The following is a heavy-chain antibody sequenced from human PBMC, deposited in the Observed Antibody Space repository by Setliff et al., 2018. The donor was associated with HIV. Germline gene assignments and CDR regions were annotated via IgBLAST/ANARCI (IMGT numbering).Heavy chain of an antibody. CDR3: ARQFLDWSNDYYSRYYMDV. Sequence: GASVKVSCKASGGTFSSYAITWVRQAPGQGPEWMGGIIPIYGTPNYAQRFQGRVTITADESTSTAYMELRSLRPDDTAVYYCARQFLDWSNDYYSRYYMDVWGKGTTVTVSS. CDR1: GGTFSSYA. J-gene: IGHJ6*03. V-gene: IGHV1-69*13. CDR2: IIPIYGTP. D-gene: IGHD3-3*01.